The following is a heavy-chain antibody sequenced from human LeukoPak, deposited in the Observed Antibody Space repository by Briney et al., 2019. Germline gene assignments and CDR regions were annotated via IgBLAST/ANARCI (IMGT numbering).Heavy chain of an antibody. D-gene: IGHD2-2*01. V-gene: IGHV3-23*01. Sequence: PGGSLRLSCAASGFTFSSHAMSWVRQAPGKGLEWVSAIIGSGGSTYYADSVKGRFTISRDNAKNSLYLQMNSLRAEDTAVYYCARDYPYCSSTSCYPRADVWGKGTTVTASS. CDR1: GFTFSSHA. J-gene: IGHJ6*04. CDR2: IIGSGGST. CDR3: ARDYPYCSSTSCYPRADV.